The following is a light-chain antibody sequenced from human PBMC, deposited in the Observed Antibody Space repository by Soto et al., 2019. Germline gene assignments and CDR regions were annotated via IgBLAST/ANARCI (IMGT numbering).Light chain of an antibody. Sequence: DVQMTQSPSSLSALVGDRVTITCRASQSVSRYLNWYQHKPGKAPNLLINAASNLRSGVPSRFSGSGSGTDFTLTIDSLQPEDFAVYYCQQRHITPPLTFGQGTRLEIK. CDR2: AAS. CDR1: QSVSRY. V-gene: IGKV1-39*01. J-gene: IGKJ5*01. CDR3: QQRHITPPLT.